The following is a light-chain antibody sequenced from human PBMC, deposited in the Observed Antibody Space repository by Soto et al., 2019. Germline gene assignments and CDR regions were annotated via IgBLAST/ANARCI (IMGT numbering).Light chain of an antibody. V-gene: IGKV3-20*01. CDR1: QSVSGNY. CDR2: GSS. CDR3: QQYGISPPYT. Sequence: EMVLTQSPGTLSLSPGERATLSCRASQSVSGNYLAWYQQRPGQSPMLLIYGSSDRATGIPYRFSGSGSETDFTLTISRLESEDFAVYYCQQYGISPPYTFGQGTRVEI. J-gene: IGKJ2*01.